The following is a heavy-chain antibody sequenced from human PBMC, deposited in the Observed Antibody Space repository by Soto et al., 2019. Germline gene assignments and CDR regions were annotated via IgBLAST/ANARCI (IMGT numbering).Heavy chain of an antibody. D-gene: IGHD2-15*01. Sequence: PSETLSLTCSVSGYSVSSSDYYWAWIRQPPGKGLEWIGSMFYSGLTYYNPSLKSRVTLSVDTSKNHFSVRLNSVTAADTAVYYCAPLTVSLSGPYGIHVWGQGTTVTDSS. CDR1: GYSVSSSDYY. V-gene: IGHV4-39*01. CDR3: APLTVSLSGPYGIHV. CDR2: MFYSGLT. J-gene: IGHJ6*02.